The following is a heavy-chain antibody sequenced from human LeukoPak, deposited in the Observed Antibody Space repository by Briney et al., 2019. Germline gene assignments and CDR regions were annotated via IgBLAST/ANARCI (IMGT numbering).Heavy chain of an antibody. CDR3: ARDIVVVVAATRPGLYYYGMDV. CDR2: ISYDGSNK. Sequence: PGGSLRLSCAASGFTFSSYAMHWVRQAPGKGLEWVAVISYDGSNKYYADSVKGRFTISRDNSKNTLYLQMNSQRAEDTAVYYCARDIVVVVAATRPGLYYYGMDVWGQGTTVTVSS. CDR1: GFTFSSYA. D-gene: IGHD2-15*01. J-gene: IGHJ6*02. V-gene: IGHV3-30-3*01.